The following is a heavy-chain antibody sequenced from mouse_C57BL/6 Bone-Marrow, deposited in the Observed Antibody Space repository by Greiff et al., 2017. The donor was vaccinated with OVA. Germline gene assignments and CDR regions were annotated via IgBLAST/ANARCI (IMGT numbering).Heavy chain of an antibody. Sequence: EVKLMESGGGLVQPGGSLKLSCAASGFTFSDYGMAWVRQAPRKGPEWVAFISNLAYSIYYADTVTGRFTISRENAKNTLYLEMSSLGSEDTAMYYCARWRGGFAYWGQGTLVTVSA. CDR2: ISNLAYSI. CDR1: GFTFSDYG. J-gene: IGHJ3*01. CDR3: ARWRGGFAY. V-gene: IGHV5-15*01.